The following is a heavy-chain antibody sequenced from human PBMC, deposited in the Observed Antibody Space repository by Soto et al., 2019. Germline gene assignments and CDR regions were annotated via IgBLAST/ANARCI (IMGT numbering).Heavy chain of an antibody. CDR3: TTVTLLWFGELLFTSYFDY. D-gene: IGHD3-10*01. V-gene: IGHV3-15*01. J-gene: IGHJ4*02. CDR1: GFTFSNAW. CDR2: TKSKTDGGTT. Sequence: GGSLRLSCAASGFTFSNAWMSWVRQAPGKGLEWVGRTKSKTDGGTTDYAAPVKGRFTISRDDSKNTLYLQMNSLKTEDTAVYYCTTVTLLWFGELLFTSYFDYWGQGTLVTVS.